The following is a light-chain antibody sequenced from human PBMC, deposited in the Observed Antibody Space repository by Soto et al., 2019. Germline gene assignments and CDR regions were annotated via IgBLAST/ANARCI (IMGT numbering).Light chain of an antibody. Sequence: DIQMTQSPSTLSASVGDRVTITCRASERISRRLTWYPQKPGKAPKFLIYEASSLESGVPSMFSGSGSGTEFTLTISGLQPDDFASYYCQQYNSYPITFGQGTRLEIK. J-gene: IGKJ5*01. CDR3: QQYNSYPIT. CDR2: EAS. CDR1: ERISRR. V-gene: IGKV1-5*01.